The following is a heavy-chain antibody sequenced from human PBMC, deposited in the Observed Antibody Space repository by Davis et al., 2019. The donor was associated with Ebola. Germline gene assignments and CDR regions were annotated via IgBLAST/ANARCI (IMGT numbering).Heavy chain of an antibody. Sequence: GESLKISCAASGFTFSSYSMNWVRQAPGKGLEWVSAISGIGGSTYYADSVKGRLTISRDNSKNTLYLQMHSLRGEDTAVYYCAGGDFWSGQFDYWGQGTLVTVSS. CDR3: AGGDFWSGQFDY. J-gene: IGHJ4*02. V-gene: IGHV3-23*01. D-gene: IGHD3-3*01. CDR2: ISGIGGST. CDR1: GFTFSSYS.